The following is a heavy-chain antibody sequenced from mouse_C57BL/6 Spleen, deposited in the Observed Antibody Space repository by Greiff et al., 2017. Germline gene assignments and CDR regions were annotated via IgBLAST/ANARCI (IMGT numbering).Heavy chain of an antibody. CDR3: ARSTNYYVDY. V-gene: IGHV1-54*01. CDR1: GYAFTNYL. Sequence: QVQLKESGAELVRPGTSVKVSCKASGYAFTNYLIEWVKQRPGQGLEWIGVINPGSGGTNYNEKFKGKATLTADKSSSTAYMQLSSLTSEDSAVYFCARSTNYYVDYWGQGSTLTVSS. CDR2: INPGSGGT. J-gene: IGHJ2*01.